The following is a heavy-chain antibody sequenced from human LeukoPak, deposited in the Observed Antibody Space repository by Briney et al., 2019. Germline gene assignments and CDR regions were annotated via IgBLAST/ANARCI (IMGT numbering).Heavy chain of an antibody. D-gene: IGHD6-13*01. J-gene: IGHJ4*02. Sequence: GESLKISCKGSGYSFTSYWIGWVRQMPGKGLEWMGIIYPGDSDTRYSPSFQGQVTISADKSISTAYLQWSSLKASDTAMYYCARTPVTYSSSWYPFDYWGQGTLVTVSS. V-gene: IGHV5-51*01. CDR2: IYPGDSDT. CDR1: GYSFTSYW. CDR3: ARTPVTYSSSWYPFDY.